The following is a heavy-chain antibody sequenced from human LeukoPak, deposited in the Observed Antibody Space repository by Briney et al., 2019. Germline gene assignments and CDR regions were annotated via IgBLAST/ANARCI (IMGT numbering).Heavy chain of an antibody. J-gene: IGHJ6*03. D-gene: IGHD5-24*01. CDR3: ARRQKWLQLPLGYYYYMDV. CDR2: MNPNSGNT. CDR1: GYTFTSYD. Sequence: ASVKVSCKASGYTFTSYDINWVRQATGQGLEWMGWMNPNSGNTGYAQKFQGRVTMTRNTSIGTAYMELSSLRSEDTALYYWARRQKWLQLPLGYYYYMDVWGKGTTVTVSS. V-gene: IGHV1-8*01.